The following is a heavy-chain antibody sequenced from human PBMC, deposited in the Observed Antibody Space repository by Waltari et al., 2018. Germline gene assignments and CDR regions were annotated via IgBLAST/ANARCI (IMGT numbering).Heavy chain of an antibody. D-gene: IGHD3-22*01. V-gene: IGHV1-2*02. CDR3: AREARGTMIVAKGAFDI. J-gene: IGHJ3*02. CDR1: GYTFTGYY. CDR2: FNPTSVGT. Sequence: QVQLVQSGAEVKKPGASVKVSCKASGYTFTGYYMHWVRQAPGQGLEWRCWFNPTSVGTTFAQKFQGRVTRTRDTSISTAYIELSRLRSDDTAVYYCAREARGTMIVAKGAFDIWGQGTMVTVSS.